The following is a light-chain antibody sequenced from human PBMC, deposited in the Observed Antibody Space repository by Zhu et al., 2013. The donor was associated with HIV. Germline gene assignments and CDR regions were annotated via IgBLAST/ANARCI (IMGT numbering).Light chain of an antibody. CDR1: QSVRKNI. Sequence: IVLTQSPAILSLSPGERATLSCRASQSVRKNILSWYQQKPGQPPRLLIYGASNRANNIPDRFSGSGSGTEFTLSISRLEPEDFAVYYCQQYGSAPLTFGGGTTVEIK. CDR2: GAS. CDR3: QQYGSAPLT. V-gene: IGKV3-20*01. J-gene: IGKJ4*01.